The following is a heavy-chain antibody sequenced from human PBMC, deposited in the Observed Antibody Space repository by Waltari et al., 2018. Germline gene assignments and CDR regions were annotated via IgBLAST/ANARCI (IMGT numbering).Heavy chain of an antibody. CDR2: IIPIFGTA. J-gene: IGHJ2*01. Sequence: QVQLVQSGAEVKKPGSSVKVSCKASGGTFSSYAISWVRQAPGQGLEWMGGIIPIFGTANYAQKFQGRVTITTDESTSTAYMELSSLRSEDTAVYYCARVGTTTVTTDDWYFDLWGRGTLVTVSS. CDR1: GGTFSSYA. CDR3: ARVGTTTVTTDDWYFDL. D-gene: IGHD4-17*01. V-gene: IGHV1-69*05.